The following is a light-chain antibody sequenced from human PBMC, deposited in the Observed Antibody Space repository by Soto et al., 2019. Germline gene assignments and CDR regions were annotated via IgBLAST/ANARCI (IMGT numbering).Light chain of an antibody. Sequence: DIHMTQSPSTLSASGGDRVTITCRASQSISSWLAWYQQKPGKAPKLLIYKASTLQSGVPSRFSGSGSGTEFTLAISSLQPDDFATYYCQQYNDNWTFGQGTKV. J-gene: IGKJ1*01. V-gene: IGKV1-5*03. CDR1: QSISSW. CDR3: QQYNDNWT. CDR2: KAS.